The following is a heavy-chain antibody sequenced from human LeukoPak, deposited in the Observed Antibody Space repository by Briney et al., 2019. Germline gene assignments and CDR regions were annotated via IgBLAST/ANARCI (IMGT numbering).Heavy chain of an antibody. V-gene: IGHV3-23*01. Sequence: GGTLRLSCAASGFTFNNYGMSWVRQAPGKGLEWVSAISGSGGSTYYADSVKGRFTISRDNSKNTLYLQMNSLRAEDTAVYYCAKENIAVAGDFDYWGQGTLVTVSS. J-gene: IGHJ4*02. CDR1: GFTFNNYG. D-gene: IGHD6-19*01. CDR3: AKENIAVAGDFDY. CDR2: ISGSGGST.